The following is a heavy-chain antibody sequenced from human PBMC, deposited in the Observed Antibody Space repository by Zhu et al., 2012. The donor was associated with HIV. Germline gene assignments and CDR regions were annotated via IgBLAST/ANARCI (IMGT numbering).Heavy chain of an antibody. V-gene: IGHV4-38-2*02. CDR2: MFLGGST. J-gene: IGHJ4*02. CDR1: GYSISNGHY. CDR3: ARAVSKSGWFGNFDY. Sequence: QVQLQESGPGLVKPSETLSLTRTVSGYSISNGHYWGWIRQPPGKGLEWIGNMFLGGSTYYNPSLKSRVIISGEKSKNQFSLKLSSVTAADTAVYYCARAVSKSGWFGNFDYWGQGTLVTVSS. D-gene: IGHD6-19*01.